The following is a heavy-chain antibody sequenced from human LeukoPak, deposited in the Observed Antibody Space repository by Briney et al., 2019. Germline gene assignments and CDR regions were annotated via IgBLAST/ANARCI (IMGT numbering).Heavy chain of an antibody. Sequence: SETLSLTCTVSGGSISTTNYYWGWNRQPPGKGLEWIGNIFYSGSTYYSPSLKSRLSISLDTSRNQFSLKLNSVTAADTAVYYCAKSNGYSLVDIWGQGTMVTVSS. V-gene: IGHV4-39*07. J-gene: IGHJ3*02. CDR3: AKSNGYSLVDI. D-gene: IGHD5-12*01. CDR2: IFYSGST. CDR1: GGSISTTNYY.